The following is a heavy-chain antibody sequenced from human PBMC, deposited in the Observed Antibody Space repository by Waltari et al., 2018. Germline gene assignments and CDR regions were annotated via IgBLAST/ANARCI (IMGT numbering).Heavy chain of an antibody. CDR3: ARDRGRGLYLDT. Sequence: QLQLQQAGPGLVKPSGTVSLTCAVSGDFTRDNHSWSWVRQSPGRGLEWIGQVHNSGRTNYNPSFASRVIVSLDTSSGRISLRVTSATAADTAMYYCARDRGRGLYLDTWGQGILVTVS. D-gene: IGHD2-15*01. V-gene: IGHV4-4*02. J-gene: IGHJ5*02. CDR1: GDFTRDNHS. CDR2: VHNSGRT.